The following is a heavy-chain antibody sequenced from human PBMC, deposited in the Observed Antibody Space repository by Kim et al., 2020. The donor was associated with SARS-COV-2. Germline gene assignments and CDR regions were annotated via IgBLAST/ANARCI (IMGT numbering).Heavy chain of an antibody. CDR3: AGRVVTMVRGVTSGGMDV. CDR2: IISIFGTA. D-gene: IGHD3-10*01. Sequence: SVKVSCKASGGTFSSYAISWVRQAPGQGLEWMGGIISIFGTANYAQKFQGRVTITADESTSTAYMELSSLRSEDTAVYYCAGRVVTMVRGVTSGGMDVWGQGTTVTVSS. J-gene: IGHJ6*02. CDR1: GGTFSSYA. V-gene: IGHV1-69*13.